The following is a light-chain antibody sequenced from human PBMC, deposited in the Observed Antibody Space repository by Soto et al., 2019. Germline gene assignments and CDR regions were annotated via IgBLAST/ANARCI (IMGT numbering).Light chain of an antibody. Sequence: EIVLTQSPGTLSLSPGEGATLSCRASQTISNNYLAWYQHKPGQAPRLLIYAASTRATGIPDRFSGSGSGADFTLTVNRLEPEDFAVYYCQQYGTSPWTFGQGTKVEI. V-gene: IGKV3-20*01. CDR1: QTISNNY. CDR3: QQYGTSPWT. J-gene: IGKJ1*01. CDR2: AAS.